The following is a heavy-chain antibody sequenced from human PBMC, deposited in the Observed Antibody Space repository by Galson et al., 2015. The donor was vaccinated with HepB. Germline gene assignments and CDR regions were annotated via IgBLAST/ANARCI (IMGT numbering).Heavy chain of an antibody. CDR3: ARDSPMGCSGGSCYSYYYYYGMDV. Sequence: SLRLSCAASGFTFSDYYMSWIRQAPGKGLEWVSYISSSGSTIYYADSVKGRFTISRDNAKNSLYLQMNSLRAEDTAVYCCARDSPMGCSGGSCYSYYYYYGMDVWGQGTTVTVSS. CDR1: GFTFSDYY. V-gene: IGHV3-11*01. D-gene: IGHD2-15*01. J-gene: IGHJ6*02. CDR2: ISSSGSTI.